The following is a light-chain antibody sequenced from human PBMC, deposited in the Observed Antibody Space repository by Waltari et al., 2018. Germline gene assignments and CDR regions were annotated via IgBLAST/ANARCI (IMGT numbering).Light chain of an antibody. CDR2: VKSDGSH. J-gene: IGLJ3*02. Sequence: QVVLTQPPSVSASLGASVKLTCTLASGHNTYAIAWHQQQAEKGPQFVMKVKSDGSHTRGDGIPDRFSGSSSEAERYLTISNLQPEDEADYYCQTWATGIFWLFGGGTKLTVL. V-gene: IGLV4-69*01. CDR1: SGHNTYA. CDR3: QTWATGIFWL.